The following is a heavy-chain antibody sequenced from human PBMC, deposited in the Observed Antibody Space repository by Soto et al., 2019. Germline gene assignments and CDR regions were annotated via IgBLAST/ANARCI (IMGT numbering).Heavy chain of an antibody. Sequence: GGSLRLSCASSVFTFTRDSMNWVRQAPGKGLEWVSSISSTTNYIYYGDSMKGRFTISRDNAKNPLYLEMNSLRAEDTAVYYCARESEDLTSNFDYWSQGTLVTVSS. CDR2: ISSTTNYI. CDR3: ARESEDLTSNFDY. J-gene: IGHJ4*02. CDR1: VFTFTRDS. V-gene: IGHV3-21*06.